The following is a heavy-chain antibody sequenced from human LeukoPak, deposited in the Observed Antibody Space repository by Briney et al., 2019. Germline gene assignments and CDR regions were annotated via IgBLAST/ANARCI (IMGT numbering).Heavy chain of an antibody. V-gene: IGHV3-23*01. CDR3: AKGHYYGSGSYWV. CDR1: GFTFSTYA. D-gene: IGHD3-10*01. CDR2: ISCCDGRT. J-gene: IGHJ4*02. Sequence: PGGTLRLSCAASGFTFSTYAMSWVRQAPGKGLEWVSAISCCDGRTHYADSVKGRFTIPRDNSKNTLYLQMNSLRAEDTAVYYCAKGHYYGSGSYWVWGQGTLVTVSS.